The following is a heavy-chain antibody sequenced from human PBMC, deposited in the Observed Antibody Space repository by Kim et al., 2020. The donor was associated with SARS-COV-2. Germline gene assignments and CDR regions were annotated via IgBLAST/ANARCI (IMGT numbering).Heavy chain of an antibody. V-gene: IGHV4-39*01. Sequence: SETLSLTCTVSGGSISSSIYYWGWIRQPPGQGLEWIGSIYYSGSTYYSPSLKSRITISVETSKNQFSLKLSSVTAADTAIYYCARQSKYSSGCSGAAYWGQGTLVTVSS. CDR1: GGSISSSIYY. D-gene: IGHD6-19*01. J-gene: IGHJ4*02. CDR3: ARQSKYSSGCSGAAY. CDR2: IYYSGST.